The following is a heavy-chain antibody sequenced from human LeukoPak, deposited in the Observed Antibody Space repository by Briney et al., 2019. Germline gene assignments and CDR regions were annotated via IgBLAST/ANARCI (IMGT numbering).Heavy chain of an antibody. V-gene: IGHV4-61*02. CDR1: GGSISSGSYY. J-gene: IGHJ6*04. CDR2: IYTSGST. CDR3: ARDIGSRV. D-gene: IGHD1-26*01. Sequence: SETLFLTCTVSGGSISSGSYYWSWIRQPAGKGLEWIGRIYTSGSTNYNPSLKSRVSMSIDVSKNQFSLRLNSVTAADTAVFYCARDIGSRVWGKGTTVIVSS.